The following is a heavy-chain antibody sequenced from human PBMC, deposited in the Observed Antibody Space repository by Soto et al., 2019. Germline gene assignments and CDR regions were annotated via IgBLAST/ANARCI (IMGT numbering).Heavy chain of an antibody. CDR2: MYYSGIT. CDR1: GAPVSSETHF. Sequence: NPSETLSLTCTVSGAPVSSETHFWTWIRQPPGKGLEWIGYMYYSGITNSNPALKSRVTLSVDRSRNQFSLSLNSVTAADTAVYYCARGDMSGTYYFDYWGPGTQVTVSS. D-gene: IGHD1-26*01. V-gene: IGHV4-61*01. J-gene: IGHJ4*02. CDR3: ARGDMSGTYYFDY.